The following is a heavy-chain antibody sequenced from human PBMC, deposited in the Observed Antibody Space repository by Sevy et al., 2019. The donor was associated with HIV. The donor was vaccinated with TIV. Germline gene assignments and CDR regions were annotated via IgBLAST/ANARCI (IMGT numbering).Heavy chain of an antibody. D-gene: IGHD6-25*01. V-gene: IGHV3-30-3*01. CDR2: ISYDGSNK. CDR3: ARGSAFDY. CDR1: GFTFSSYA. Sequence: GGSLRLSCAASGFTFSSYAMHWVRQAPGKGLEWVAVISYDGSNKYYPDSVKGRFTISRDNSKNTLYLQMNSLRAEDTAVYYCARGSAFDYWAREPWSPSPQ. J-gene: IGHJ4*02.